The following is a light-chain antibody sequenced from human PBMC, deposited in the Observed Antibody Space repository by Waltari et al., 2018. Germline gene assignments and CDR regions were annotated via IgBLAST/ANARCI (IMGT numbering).Light chain of an antibody. J-gene: IGLJ3*02. CDR3: NSYTRKTASVV. CDR2: DVS. CDR1: SSDIGVYNY. V-gene: IGLV2-14*01. Sequence: QSALTQPASVSGSPGQSITISCFGTSSDIGVYNYVSWYQQYPGKAPKLMVYDVSKRPSGGSDRFSGSKSDNTASLTISGLRAEDEADYYCNSYTRKTASVVFGGGTKLTVL.